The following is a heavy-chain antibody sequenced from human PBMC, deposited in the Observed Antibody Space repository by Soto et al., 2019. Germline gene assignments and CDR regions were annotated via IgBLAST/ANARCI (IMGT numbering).Heavy chain of an antibody. J-gene: IGHJ6*02. V-gene: IGHV1-69*02. CDR2: IIPVLGVT. CDR1: GSTFSSYT. CDR3: ARRRYGGVDCYNKFYYGMDV. Sequence: QVQLVQSGAEVRKPGSSVEVSCMASGSTFSSYTVNWVRQAPGHGLERIGRIIPVLGVTHDARRFQGRVPITADRSRKTAYMELTSLTSEDTVVYYCARRRYGGVDCYNKFYYGMDVWGQGTTVTVSS. D-gene: IGHD2-21*02.